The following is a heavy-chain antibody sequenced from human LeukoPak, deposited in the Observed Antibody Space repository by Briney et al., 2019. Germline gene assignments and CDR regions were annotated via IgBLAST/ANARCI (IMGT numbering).Heavy chain of an antibody. CDR2: IYYSGST. V-gene: IGHV4-30-4*08. D-gene: IGHD6-6*01. CDR3: ASEDSSSSYFDY. CDR1: GGSISSGDHY. Sequence: NPSETLSLTCTVSGGSISSGDHYWSWIRQPPGKGLEWIGYIYYSGSTYYNPSLKSRVTISVDTSKNQFSLKLSSVTAADTAVYYCASEDSSSSYFDYWGQGTLVTVSS. J-gene: IGHJ4*02.